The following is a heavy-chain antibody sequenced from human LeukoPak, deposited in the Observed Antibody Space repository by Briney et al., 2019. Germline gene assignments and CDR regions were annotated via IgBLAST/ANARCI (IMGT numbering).Heavy chain of an antibody. Sequence: GGSLRLSCAASGFTFSSYAMSWVRQAPGKGLGWVSSISGSGGSTYYADSVKGRFTISTDNSKNTLYLQMNSLRAEDTAVYYCARPTGDYYYYGMDVWGQGTTVTVSS. CDR2: ISGSGGST. V-gene: IGHV3-23*01. CDR1: GFTFSSYA. J-gene: IGHJ6*02. CDR3: ARPTGDYYYYGMDV. D-gene: IGHD7-27*01.